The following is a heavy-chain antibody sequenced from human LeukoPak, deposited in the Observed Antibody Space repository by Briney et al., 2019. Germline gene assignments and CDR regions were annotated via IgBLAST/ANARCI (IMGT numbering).Heavy chain of an antibody. V-gene: IGHV3-33*06. D-gene: IGHD2-2*01. CDR2: IWYDGSNK. J-gene: IGHJ4*02. CDR1: GFTFSSYG. Sequence: TGGSLRLSCAASGFTFSSYGMHWVRQAPGKGLEWVAVIWYDGSNKYYADSVKGRFTISRDNSKNTLYLQMNSLRAEDTAVYYCAKNPLKVPAATPHYWGQGTLVTVSS. CDR3: AKNPLKVPAATPHY.